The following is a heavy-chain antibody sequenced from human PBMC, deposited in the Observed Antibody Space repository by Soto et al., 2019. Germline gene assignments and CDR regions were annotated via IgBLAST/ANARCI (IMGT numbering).Heavy chain of an antibody. J-gene: IGHJ4*02. CDR1: GGSISSYY. D-gene: IGHD3-22*01. V-gene: IGHV4-59*01. Sequence: QVQLQESGPGLVKPSETLSLTCTVSGGSISSYYWSWIRQPPGKGLEWIAYIYYTGSTNYNPSLKSRVTLSADTSKNQFSLKLSSVTAAETAMYYCARVDSSGSYFDSWGQGTLVTVSS. CDR2: IYYTGST. CDR3: ARVDSSGSYFDS.